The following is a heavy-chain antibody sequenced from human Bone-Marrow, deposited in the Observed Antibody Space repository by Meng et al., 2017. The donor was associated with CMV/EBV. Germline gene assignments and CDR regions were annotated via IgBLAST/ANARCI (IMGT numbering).Heavy chain of an antibody. D-gene: IGHD2-21*02. Sequence: SVKVSCKASGGTFSSYAISWVRQAPGQGLEWMGGIIPILGIENYAQKFQGKVTITADKSTSTAYMEQGSLRSEDTAVYYCAREGSRVAAIVGWARGTLVTVSS. J-gene: IGHJ2*01. CDR1: GGTFSSYA. V-gene: IGHV1-69*10. CDR2: IIPILGIE. CDR3: AREGSRVAAIVG.